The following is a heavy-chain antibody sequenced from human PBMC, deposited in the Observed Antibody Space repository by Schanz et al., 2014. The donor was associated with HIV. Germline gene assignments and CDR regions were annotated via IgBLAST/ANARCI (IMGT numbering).Heavy chain of an antibody. CDR3: AKDRNYYESKYRGKGNYYYYYGMDV. Sequence: EVRLVESGGGLVQSGGSLRLSCAASGFSFSNFWVTWVRQAPGKRLEWVANIKQDESEKHYADSVKGRFTISRDNSKNSLSLLIKSLRAEDAAVYYCAKDRNYYESKYRGKGNYYYYYGMDVWGQGTTVTVSS. V-gene: IGHV3-7*04. D-gene: IGHD3-22*01. CDR2: IKQDESEK. J-gene: IGHJ6*02. CDR1: GFSFSNFW.